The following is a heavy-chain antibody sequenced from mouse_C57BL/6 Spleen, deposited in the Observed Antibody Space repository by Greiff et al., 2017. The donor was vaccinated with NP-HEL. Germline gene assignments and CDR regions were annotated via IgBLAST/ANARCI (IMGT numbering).Heavy chain of an antibody. D-gene: IGHD2-4*01. J-gene: IGHJ2*01. Sequence: QVQLQQSGAELVRPGASVKLSCKASGYTFTDYYINWVKQRPGQGLGWIARIYPGSGNTYYNEKFKGKATLTAEKSSSTAYMQLSSLTSEDSAVYFCARDDYDGYFDYWGQGTTLTVSS. CDR2: IYPGSGNT. CDR1: GYTFTDYY. V-gene: IGHV1-76*01. CDR3: ARDDYDGYFDY.